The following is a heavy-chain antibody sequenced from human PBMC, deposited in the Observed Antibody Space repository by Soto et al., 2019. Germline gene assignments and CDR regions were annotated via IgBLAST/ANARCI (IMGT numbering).Heavy chain of an antibody. Sequence: EVQLVESGGGLIQPGGSLRLSCAASGFTFSSNDMNWVRQAPGKGLEWVSLIYSGGSTYYADSVKVRFTISRDNSKNTVYLQMSSLRAEDTAVYYCATRPLLPGAPWGQGTMVTVSS. CDR3: ATRPLLPGAP. CDR1: GFTFSSND. V-gene: IGHV3-53*01. D-gene: IGHD3-22*01. CDR2: IYSGGST. J-gene: IGHJ3*01.